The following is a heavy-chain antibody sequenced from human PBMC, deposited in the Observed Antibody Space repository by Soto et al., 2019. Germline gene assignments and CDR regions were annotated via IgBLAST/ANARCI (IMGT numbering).Heavy chain of an antibody. CDR2: IYQSGST. CDR3: ARERGYSYYYYYGMDV. Sequence: SETLSLTCTVSGDSISSGDYYWSWIRQPPGEGLEWIGYIYQSGSTYYNPSLKSRVTISVDTSKNQFSLKLSSVTAADTAVYYCARERGYSYYYYYGMDVWGQGTTVTV. J-gene: IGHJ6*02. CDR1: GDSISSGDYY. D-gene: IGHD5-18*01. V-gene: IGHV4-30-2*01.